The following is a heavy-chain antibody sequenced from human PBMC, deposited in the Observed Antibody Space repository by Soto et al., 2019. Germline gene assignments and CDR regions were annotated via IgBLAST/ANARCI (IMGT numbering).Heavy chain of an antibody. J-gene: IGHJ3*02. V-gene: IGHV3-23*01. CDR3: AKQTTMVVVTTGDAFDI. D-gene: IGHD2-21*02. CDR2: ISGSGGST. CDR1: GFTFSSYA. Sequence: EVQLLESGGGLVQPGGSPRLSCAASGFTFSSYAMSWVRQAPGKGLEWVSAISGSGGSTYYADSVKGRFTISRDNSKNTLFLQMDGLRAEDTAVYFCAKQTTMVVVTTGDAFDIWGRGTMVTVSS.